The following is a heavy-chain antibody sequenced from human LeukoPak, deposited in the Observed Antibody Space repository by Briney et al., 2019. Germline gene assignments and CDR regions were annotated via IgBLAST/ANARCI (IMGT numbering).Heavy chain of an antibody. CDR3: ARVRYDYVWGSYRPYWYFDL. J-gene: IGHJ2*01. CDR2: IYTSGST. D-gene: IGHD3-16*02. CDR1: GGSISSGTYY. Sequence: SETLSLTCTVSGGSISSGTYYWYWIRQPAGKGLEWIGRIYTSGSTNYNPSLKSRVTMSVDTSKNQFSLKLSSVTAADTAVYYCARVRYDYVWGSYRPYWYFDLWGRGTLVTVSS. V-gene: IGHV4-61*02.